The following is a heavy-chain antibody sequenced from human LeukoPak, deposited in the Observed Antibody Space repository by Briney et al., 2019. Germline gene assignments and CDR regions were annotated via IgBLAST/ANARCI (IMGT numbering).Heavy chain of an antibody. CDR1: GGSISSSSYY. Sequence: SETLSLTCTVSGGSISSSSYYWGWIRQPPGKGLEWIGSIYYSGSTYYNPSLKSRVTISVDTSKNQFSLKLSSVTAADMAVYYCARRGMYSSGYYATDYWGQGTLVTVSS. CDR3: ARRGMYSSGYYATDY. J-gene: IGHJ4*02. D-gene: IGHD3-22*01. V-gene: IGHV4-39*01. CDR2: IYYSGST.